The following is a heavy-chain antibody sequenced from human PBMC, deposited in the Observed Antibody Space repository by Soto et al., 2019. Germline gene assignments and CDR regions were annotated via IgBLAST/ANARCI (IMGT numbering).Heavy chain of an antibody. V-gene: IGHV3-33*01. CDR2: IWYDGSNK. D-gene: IGHD6-19*01. J-gene: IGHJ4*02. CDR3: ARDRQWLALSCPTN. CDR1: GFTFSSYG. Sequence: PGGSLRLSCAASGFTFSSYGMHWVRQAPGKGLEWVAVIWYDGSNKYYADSVKGRFTISRDNSKNTLYLQMNSLRAEDTAVYYCARDRQWLALSCPTNWGQGTLVTVSS.